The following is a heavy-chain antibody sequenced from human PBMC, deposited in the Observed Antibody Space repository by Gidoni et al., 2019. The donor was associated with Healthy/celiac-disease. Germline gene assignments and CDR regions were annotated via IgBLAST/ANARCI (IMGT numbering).Heavy chain of an antibody. CDR1: GFTFRSKY. V-gene: IGHV3-66*02. J-gene: IGHJ4*02. Sequence: EVQLVESGGGLVQPGGSLSLSCAASGFTFRSKYMSWVRQAPGKGLEWVSVIYSGGSTYYADSVKGRFTISRDNSKNTLYLQMNSLRAEDTAVYYCARDSTNYYDSSESGYWGQGTLVTVSS. CDR2: IYSGGST. D-gene: IGHD3-22*01. CDR3: ARDSTNYYDSSESGY.